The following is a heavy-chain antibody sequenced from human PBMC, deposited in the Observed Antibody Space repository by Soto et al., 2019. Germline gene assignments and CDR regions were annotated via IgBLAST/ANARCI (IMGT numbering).Heavy chain of an antibody. Sequence: EVQLVQSGVEVKKPGESLKISCKGSGYSFASSWNGWLRQMPGKGLDWMGIIFPRDSDTRYSPSFQGQVTISVDKSINTAYLQWISLKASDTAIYYCARFTYCGGDCYYFDHWGQGALVTVSS. J-gene: IGHJ4*02. D-gene: IGHD2-21*02. CDR3: ARFTYCGGDCYYFDH. V-gene: IGHV5-51*01. CDR2: IFPRDSDT. CDR1: GYSFASSW.